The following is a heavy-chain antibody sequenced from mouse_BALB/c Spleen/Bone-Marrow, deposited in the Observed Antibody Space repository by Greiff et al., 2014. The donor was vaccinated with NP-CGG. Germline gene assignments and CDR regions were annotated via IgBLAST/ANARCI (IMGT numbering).Heavy chain of an antibody. J-gene: IGHJ4*01. D-gene: IGHD1-2*01. CDR2: SWADGST. V-gene: IGHV2-9*02. CDR3: ASITTATVAMDY. CDR1: GFSLPSYG. Sequence: LSISCTVSGFSLPSYGVHWVRPPPGKGLEWLGVSWADGSTNYNSALMSRMSLSKDNAKSQVVLKMNRLQTDDTAMDYGASITTATVAMDYWGQGTSVTVSS.